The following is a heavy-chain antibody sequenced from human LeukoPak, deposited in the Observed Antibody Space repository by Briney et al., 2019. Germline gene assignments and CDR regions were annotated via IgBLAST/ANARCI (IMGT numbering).Heavy chain of an antibody. D-gene: IGHD2/OR15-2a*01. CDR3: AKDGTSYYYIYY. CDR1: GFTFSSYA. V-gene: IGHV3-30*04. CDR2: ISSDGSNK. J-gene: IGHJ4*02. Sequence: GGSLRLSCAASGFTFSSYAMHWVRQAPGKGLEWVAVISSDGSNKYYADSMKGRFTVSRDDSKNTLYLQMNSLRGDDTAVYYCAKDGTSYYYIYYWGQGTLVTVSS.